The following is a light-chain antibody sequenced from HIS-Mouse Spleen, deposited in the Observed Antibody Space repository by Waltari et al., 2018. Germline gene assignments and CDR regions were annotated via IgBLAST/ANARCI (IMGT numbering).Light chain of an antibody. Sequence: SSELTQDPAVSVALGQTVRITCQGDSLRSYYASWYQQKPGQAPVLVIYGKNNRPSGLPDRCPGSSSGNTASLTITGAQAEDEADYYCNSRDSSGNHWVFGGGTKLTVL. J-gene: IGLJ3*02. CDR2: GKN. V-gene: IGLV3-19*01. CDR3: NSRDSSGNHWV. CDR1: SLRSYY.